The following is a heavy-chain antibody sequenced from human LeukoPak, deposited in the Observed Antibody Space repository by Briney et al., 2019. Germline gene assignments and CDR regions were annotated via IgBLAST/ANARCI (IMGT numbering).Heavy chain of an antibody. CDR3: ARGSSSTSYYYYGMDV. D-gene: IGHD2-2*01. Sequence: PGGSLRLSGAASGFTFSSYSMNWVRQAPGKGLEWVSSISSSSSYIYYADSVKGRFTISRDNAKNSLYLQMNSLRAEDTAVYYCARGSSSTSYYYYGMDVWGKGTTVTVSS. J-gene: IGHJ6*04. CDR1: GFTFSSYS. V-gene: IGHV3-21*01. CDR2: ISSSSSYI.